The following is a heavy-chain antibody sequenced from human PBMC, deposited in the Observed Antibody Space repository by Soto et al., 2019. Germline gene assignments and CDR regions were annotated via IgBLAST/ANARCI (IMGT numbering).Heavy chain of an antibody. D-gene: IGHD1-1*01. Sequence: ASVKASGKASGYRSDSYGLTWVRQAPGQGLECMGWISAHNGNTDYAQKLQGRVIVTRDTSTSTAYMELRSLISDDTAVYYYARGRYRYYWG. J-gene: IGHJ4*01. CDR3: ARGRYRYY. CDR2: ISAHNGNT. V-gene: IGHV1-18*01. CDR1: GYRSDSYG.